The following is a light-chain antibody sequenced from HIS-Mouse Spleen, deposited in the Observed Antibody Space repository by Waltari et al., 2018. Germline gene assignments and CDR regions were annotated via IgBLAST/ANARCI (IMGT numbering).Light chain of an antibody. Sequence: QSALTQPASVSGSPGQSITISCTGTSSDVGGYPSVSWYQQHPGKAPKLMIYDVSNRPSGVSNRFSGSKSGNTASLTISGLQAEDEADYYCSSYTSSSPSWVFGGGTKLTVL. CDR3: SSYTSSSPSWV. V-gene: IGLV2-14*03. CDR1: SSDVGGYPS. CDR2: DVS. J-gene: IGLJ3*02.